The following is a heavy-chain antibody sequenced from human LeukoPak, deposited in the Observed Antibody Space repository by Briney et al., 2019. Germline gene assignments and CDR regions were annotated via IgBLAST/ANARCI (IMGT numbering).Heavy chain of an antibody. CDR2: INAGNGNT. CDR1: GFTFSSYA. Sequence: PGGSLRLSCAASGFTFSSYAMHWVRQAPGQRLEWMGWINAGNGNTKYSQKFQGRVTITRDTSASTAYMELSSLRSEDTAVYYCARDFPIYWGQGTLVTVSS. V-gene: IGHV1-3*01. CDR3: ARDFPIY. J-gene: IGHJ4*02.